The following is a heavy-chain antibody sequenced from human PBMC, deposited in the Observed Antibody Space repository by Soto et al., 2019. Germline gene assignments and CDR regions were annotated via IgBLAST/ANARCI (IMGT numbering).Heavy chain of an antibody. V-gene: IGHV1-18*01. CDR3: ARASIAARPVDY. CDR2: ISAYNGST. Sequence: ASVKVSCKASGYTFTSYGISWVRQAPGQGLEWMGWISAYNGSTNYAQKLQGRVTMTTDTSTSTAYMELRSLRSDDTAVYYCARASIAARPVDYSGQATLATVSS. J-gene: IGHJ4*02. CDR1: GYTFTSYG. D-gene: IGHD6-6*01.